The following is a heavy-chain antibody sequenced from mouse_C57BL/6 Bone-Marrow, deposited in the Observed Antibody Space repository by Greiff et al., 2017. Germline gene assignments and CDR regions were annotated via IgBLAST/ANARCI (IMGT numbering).Heavy chain of an antibody. CDR1: GYAFTNYL. CDR2: INPGSGGT. Sequence: VQLQESGAELVRPGTSVKVSCKASGYAFTNYLIEWVKQRPGQGLEWIGVINPGSGGTNYNEKFKGKATLTADKSSSTAYMQLSSLTSKDSAVYFCARYGDYDGRYYYAMDYWGQGTSVTVSS. J-gene: IGHJ4*01. D-gene: IGHD2-4*01. CDR3: ARYGDYDGRYYYAMDY. V-gene: IGHV1-54*01.